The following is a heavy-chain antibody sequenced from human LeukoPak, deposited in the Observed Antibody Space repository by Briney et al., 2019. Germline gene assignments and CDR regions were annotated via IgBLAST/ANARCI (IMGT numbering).Heavy chain of an antibody. V-gene: IGHV4-34*01. J-gene: IGHJ6*03. CDR1: GGSFSGYY. D-gene: IGHD4-17*01. Sequence: SETLSLTCAVYGGSFSGYYWSWIRQPPGKGLEWIGEIDHSGSTNYNPSLKSRVTISVDTSKNQFSLKLSSVTAADTAVYYCARALRDHDGYYYYYMDVWGKGTTVTVSS. CDR2: IDHSGST. CDR3: ARALRDHDGYYYYYMDV.